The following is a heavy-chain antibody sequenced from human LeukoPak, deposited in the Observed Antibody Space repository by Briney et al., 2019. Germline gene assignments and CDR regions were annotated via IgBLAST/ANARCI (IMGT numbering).Heavy chain of an antibody. D-gene: IGHD3-9*01. V-gene: IGHV4-38-2*02. Sequence: SETLSLTCTVSGYSISSGYYWGWIRQPPGKGLEWIGSIYYSGSTYYNPSLKSRVTISVDTSKNQFSLKLSSVTAADTAVYYCARDPPRYFDWLLYGSWGQGTLVTVSS. CDR3: ARDPPRYFDWLLYGS. J-gene: IGHJ4*02. CDR2: IYYSGST. CDR1: GYSISSGYY.